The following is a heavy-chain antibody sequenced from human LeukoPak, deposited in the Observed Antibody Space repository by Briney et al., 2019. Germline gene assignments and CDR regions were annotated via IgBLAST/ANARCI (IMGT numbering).Heavy chain of an antibody. V-gene: IGHV4-59*01. D-gene: IGHD1-26*01. CDR1: GGSISGYY. CDR2: IYYSGST. CDR3: AREGARWEPIFSAFDI. Sequence: SETLSLTCTVSGGSISGYYWSWIRQPPGKGLEWIGYIYYSGSTSYNPSPRSRVTISVDTSMNQFSLKLSSVTAADTAVYYSAREGARWEPIFSAFDIWRQGTMVSVSS. J-gene: IGHJ3*02.